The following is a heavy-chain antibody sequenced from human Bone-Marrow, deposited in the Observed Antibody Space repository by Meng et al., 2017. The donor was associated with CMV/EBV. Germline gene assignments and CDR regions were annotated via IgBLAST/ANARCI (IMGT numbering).Heavy chain of an antibody. D-gene: IGHD3-3*01. Sequence: AASGFTFSSYAMSWVRQAPGKGLEWVSAISGSGGSTYYADSVKGRFTISRDNSKNTLYLQMNGLRAEDTAVYYCAKEVLEWLSPFDYWGQGTLVTVSS. J-gene: IGHJ4*02. CDR3: AKEVLEWLSPFDY. V-gene: IGHV3-23*01. CDR1: GFTFSSYA. CDR2: ISGSGGST.